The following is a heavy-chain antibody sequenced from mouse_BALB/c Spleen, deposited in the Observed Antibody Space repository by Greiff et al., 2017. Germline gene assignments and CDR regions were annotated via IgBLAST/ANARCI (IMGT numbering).Heavy chain of an antibody. Sequence: EVHLVESGGGLVQPGGSLRLSCATSGFTFTDYYMSWVRQPPGKALEWLGFIRNKANGYTTEYSASVKGRFTISRDNSQSILYLQMNTLRAEDSATYYCARLFYYAMDYWGQGTSVTVSS. CDR3: ARLFYYAMDY. CDR2: IRNKANGYTT. CDR1: GFTFTDYY. J-gene: IGHJ4*01. V-gene: IGHV7-3*02.